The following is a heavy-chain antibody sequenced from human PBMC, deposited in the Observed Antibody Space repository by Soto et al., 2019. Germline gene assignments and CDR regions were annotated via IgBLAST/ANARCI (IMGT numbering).Heavy chain of an antibody. CDR2: IFHDGTA. CDR3: ARLVYDTRLNYMYFDF. J-gene: IGHJ4*02. CDR1: GVSISGGNW. D-gene: IGHD2-8*01. V-gene: IGHV4-4*02. Sequence: SETLSLTCAVYGVSISGGNWWTWVRQTPQRGLEYIGEIFHDGTANYYPSFERRVAISVDTSKNHFALKLTSVTAADTAIYFCARLVYDTRLNYMYFDFWGQGALVTVSS.